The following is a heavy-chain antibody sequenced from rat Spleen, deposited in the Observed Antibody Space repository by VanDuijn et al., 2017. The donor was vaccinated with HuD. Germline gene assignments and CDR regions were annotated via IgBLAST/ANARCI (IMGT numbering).Heavy chain of an antibody. Sequence: EVQLVESDGGLVQPGRSLKLSCAASGFTFSDYTMAWVRQAPEKGLEWVATIFYDGSRTYYRDSVKGRFTISRDNAKSTLYLQMDSLRSEDTATYYCAVAGYGYWGQGVMVTVSS. J-gene: IGHJ2*01. CDR3: AVAGYGY. CDR2: IFYDGSRT. D-gene: IGHD4-3*01. CDR1: GFTFSDYT. V-gene: IGHV5S10*01.